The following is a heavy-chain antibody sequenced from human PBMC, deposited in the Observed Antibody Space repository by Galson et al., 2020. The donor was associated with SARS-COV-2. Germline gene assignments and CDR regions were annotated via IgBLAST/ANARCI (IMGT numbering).Heavy chain of an antibody. CDR1: GFSLNTYGVG. CDR3: AHRDIVLGGPPGFDY. CDR2: IYWDNDK. J-gene: IGHJ4*02. Sequence: SGPTLVKPTQTLTLTCTFSGFSLNTYGVGVGWIRQPPGKALDWLALIYWDNDKRYSPSLKSRLTITKDTSKNQVVLTMTNMDPVDTATYYCAHRDIVLGGPPGFDYWGQGTLVTVSS. D-gene: IGHD2-8*02. V-gene: IGHV2-5*02.